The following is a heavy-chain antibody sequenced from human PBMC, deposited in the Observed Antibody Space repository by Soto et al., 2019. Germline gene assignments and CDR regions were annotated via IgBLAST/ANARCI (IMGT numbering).Heavy chain of an antibody. V-gene: IGHV3-7*01. CDR1: GFTFTTYW. CDR3: VRGCGRASCPYYIDV. J-gene: IGHJ6*03. CDR2: IKQDGSEK. Sequence: EVQLVESGGGLVQPGGSLRLSCAGSGFTFTTYWMTWVRQAPGKGLEWVATIKQDGSEKYYVDSVKGRFTISRDNAKNSLFLQMNSLRAEDTAVYNCVRGCGRASCPYYIDVWGKGTTVTVSS. D-gene: IGHD2-2*01.